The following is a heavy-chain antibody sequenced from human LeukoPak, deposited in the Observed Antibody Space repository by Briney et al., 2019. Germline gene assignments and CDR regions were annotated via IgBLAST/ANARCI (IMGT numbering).Heavy chain of an antibody. CDR3: ARISSTSFIGY. CDR2: INHSGST. J-gene: IGHJ4*02. V-gene: IGHV4-34*01. Sequence: SETLSLTCAVYGGSFSGYYWSWIRQPPGKGLEWIGEINHSGSTNYNPSLKSRVTISVDTSKNQFSLKLSSVTAAGTAVYYCARISSTSFIGYWGQGTLVTVSS. CDR1: GGSFSGYY. D-gene: IGHD2-2*01.